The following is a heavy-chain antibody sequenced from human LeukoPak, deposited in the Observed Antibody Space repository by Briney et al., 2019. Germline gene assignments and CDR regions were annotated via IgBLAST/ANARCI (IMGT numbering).Heavy chain of an antibody. D-gene: IGHD2-21*02. Sequence: SETLSLTCTVSGGSISSSSYYWGWIRQPPGKGLEWIGSIYYSGNTYYNPSLKGRVTISVDTSKNQFSLKPSSVTAADTAVYYCARPRQGDYYFDYWGQGTLVTVSS. J-gene: IGHJ4*02. V-gene: IGHV4-39*01. CDR1: GGSISSSSYY. CDR2: IYYSGNT. CDR3: ARPRQGDYYFDY.